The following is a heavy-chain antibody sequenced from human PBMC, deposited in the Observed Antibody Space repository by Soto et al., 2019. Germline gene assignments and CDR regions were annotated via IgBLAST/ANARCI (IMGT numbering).Heavy chain of an antibody. CDR1: GFTFSSYW. D-gene: IGHD2-2*01. J-gene: IGHJ6*03. V-gene: IGHV3-7*01. CDR2: IKQDGSEK. Sequence: GGSLRLSCAASGFTFSSYWMSWVRQAPGKGLEWVANIKQDGSEKYYVDSVKGRFTISRYNAKNSMYLQMNSLRAEDTAVYYCARDSAADYYYYMDVWGKGTTVTVSS. CDR3: ARDSAADYYYYMDV.